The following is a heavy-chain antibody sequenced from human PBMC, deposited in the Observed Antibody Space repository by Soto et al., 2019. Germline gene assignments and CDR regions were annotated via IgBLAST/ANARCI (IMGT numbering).Heavy chain of an antibody. J-gene: IGHJ4*02. CDR1: GFTFSSYD. CDR2: ISSNGGTP. CDR3: VRRVSGNYDY. D-gene: IGHD1-7*01. Sequence: EVQLAESGGGMVQPGGSLRLSCVASGFTFSSYDMHWVRQAPGKGLEYVSSISSNGGTPYYGNSVKGRFTISRDNSKNTLYLQRGSLRAEDMAVYYCVRRVSGNYDYWGQGTLVTVSS. V-gene: IGHV3-64*01.